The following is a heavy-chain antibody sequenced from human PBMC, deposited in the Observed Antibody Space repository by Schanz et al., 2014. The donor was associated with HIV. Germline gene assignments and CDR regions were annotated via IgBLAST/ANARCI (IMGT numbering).Heavy chain of an antibody. V-gene: IGHV3-7*03. D-gene: IGHD2-21*01. Sequence: EVQLLESGGGVVQPGRSLRLSCAASGFTFSDYWMSWVRQAPGKGLEWVANINHDGSVKGYLASVKGRVTISRDNAKNSLYLQMNSLRAEDTATYYCTREGNYYGGSVPGHWGQGALVSVSS. CDR2: INHDGSVK. CDR3: TREGNYYGGSVPGH. CDR1: GFTFSDYW. J-gene: IGHJ4*02.